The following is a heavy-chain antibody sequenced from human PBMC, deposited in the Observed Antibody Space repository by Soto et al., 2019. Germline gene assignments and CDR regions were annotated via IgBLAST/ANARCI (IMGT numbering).Heavy chain of an antibody. V-gene: IGHV3-48*04. CDR2: ISRSGDSI. CDR1: EFTFSTYA. Sequence: GSLRLSCAASEFTFSTYAMSWVRQAPGKGLDWISYISRSGDSIHYADSVKGRFTISRDTAKNSLYLQMNSLRAEDTAVYYCARDMGWLGLDGFDLWGQGTVVTVSS. J-gene: IGHJ3*01. D-gene: IGHD5-12*01. CDR3: ARDMGWLGLDGFDL.